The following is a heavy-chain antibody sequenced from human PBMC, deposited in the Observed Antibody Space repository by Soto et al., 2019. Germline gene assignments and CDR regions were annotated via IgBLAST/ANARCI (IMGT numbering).Heavy chain of an antibody. V-gene: IGHV4-39*01. CDR2: IYYSGST. CDR1: GGSISSSSYY. D-gene: IGHD3-22*01. Sequence: ETLSLTCVVSGGSISSSSYYWGWIRQPPGKGLEWIGSIYYSGSTYYNPSLKSRVTISVDTSKNQFSLKLSSVTAADTAVYYCARWVQDYYDSSGYYPHWFDPWGQGTLVTVSS. J-gene: IGHJ5*02. CDR3: ARWVQDYYDSSGYYPHWFDP.